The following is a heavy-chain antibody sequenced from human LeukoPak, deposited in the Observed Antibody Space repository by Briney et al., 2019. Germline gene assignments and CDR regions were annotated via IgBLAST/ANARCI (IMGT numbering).Heavy chain of an antibody. CDR2: FDPEDGET. Sequence: ASVKVSRKVSGYTLTELSMHWVRQAPGKGLEWMGGFDPEDGETIYAQKFQGRVTMTEDTSTDTAYMELSSLRSEDTAVYYCATTAGLYCSGGSCYSGDWFDPWGQGTLVTVSS. CDR3: ATTAGLYCSGGSCYSGDWFDP. J-gene: IGHJ5*02. CDR1: GYTLTELS. V-gene: IGHV1-24*01. D-gene: IGHD2-15*01.